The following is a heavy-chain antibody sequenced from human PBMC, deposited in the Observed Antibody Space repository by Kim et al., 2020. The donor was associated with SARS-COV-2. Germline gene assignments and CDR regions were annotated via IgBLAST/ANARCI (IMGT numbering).Heavy chain of an antibody. CDR3: VKDKFGVILQHGMDV. CDR1: GFTFDDFA. V-gene: IGHV3-43*02. Sequence: GGSLRLSCRTSGFTFDDFAMHWVRQSPGKGLEWVALISADGGGTYYADSVKGRFTISRDNSENSLYLQVNSLRIEDTALYYCVKDKFGVILQHGMDVWG. J-gene: IGHJ6*02. CDR2: ISADGGGT. D-gene: IGHD3-3*01.